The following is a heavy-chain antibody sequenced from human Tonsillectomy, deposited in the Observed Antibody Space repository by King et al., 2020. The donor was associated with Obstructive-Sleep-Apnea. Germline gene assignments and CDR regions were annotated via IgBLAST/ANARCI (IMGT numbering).Heavy chain of an antibody. Sequence: QLQESGPGLVKPSETLSLTCTVSGGSISSSNYYWGWIRQPPGKGLEWIGSVYYSGSTYYNPSLKSRVTISVDTSKDQFSLKLSSVTAADTAVYYCARDPYSYFDYWGQGTLVTVSS. J-gene: IGHJ4*02. CDR2: VYYSGST. V-gene: IGHV4-39*07. CDR3: ARDPYSYFDY. D-gene: IGHD1-26*01. CDR1: GGSISSSNYY.